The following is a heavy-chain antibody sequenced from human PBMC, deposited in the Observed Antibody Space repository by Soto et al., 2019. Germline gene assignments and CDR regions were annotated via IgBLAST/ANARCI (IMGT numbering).Heavy chain of an antibody. CDR3: ARAYFDVTGGYSPYWYSEV. J-gene: IGHJ2*01. CDR2: IDDAGST. Sequence: PSETLSLTCRVSGGSMTSYYWNWLRQSPGKGLEWLGYIDDAGSTKFNPSLRCRVIMSILTSQGQVSLTLESVTAADTPVYYCARAYFDVTGGYSPYWYSEVWGRGTLVTVSS. CDR1: GGSMTSYY. V-gene: IGHV4-59*01. D-gene: IGHD3-22*01.